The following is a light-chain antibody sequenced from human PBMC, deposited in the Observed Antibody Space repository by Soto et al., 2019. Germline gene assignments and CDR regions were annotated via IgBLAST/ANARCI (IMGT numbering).Light chain of an antibody. CDR1: QGIYNY. CDR2: AAS. J-gene: IGKJ1*01. CDR3: QQLNSYPRT. V-gene: IGKV1-9*01. Sequence: IQLTQSPSSLSASVGDRVTITCRASQGIYNYLACYQQKPGKPPKLLIYAASTLQSGVPLRFSGSGYGTDFTLSISSLQPEDFATYYCQQLNSYPRTFGQGTKVEIK.